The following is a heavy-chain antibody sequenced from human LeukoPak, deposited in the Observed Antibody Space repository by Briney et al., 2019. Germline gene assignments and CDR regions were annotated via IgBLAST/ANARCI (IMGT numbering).Heavy chain of an antibody. CDR1: GYTFTSYD. D-gene: IGHD2-15*01. CDR3: ARVLDEGYFDY. CDR2: MNPNSGNT. Sequence: ASVKVSCKASGYTFTSYDINWVRQATGQGLEWMGWMNPNSGNTGYAQKFQGRVTITRNTSISTAYMELSRLRSEDTAAYYCARVLDEGYFDYWGQGTLVTVSS. V-gene: IGHV1-8*03. J-gene: IGHJ4*02.